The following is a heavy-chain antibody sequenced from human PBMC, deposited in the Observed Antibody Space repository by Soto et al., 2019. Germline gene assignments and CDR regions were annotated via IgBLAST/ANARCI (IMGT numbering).Heavy chain of an antibody. Sequence: SETLSLTCAVSGGSISTSNWWSWVRQPPGKGLEWIGEVYRTGSTNYNPSLESRLTISVDKSKNQFSLKLSSVTAADTAVYYCARAYGYYFDYWGQGTLVTVSS. V-gene: IGHV4-4*02. CDR1: GGSISTSNW. J-gene: IGHJ4*02. CDR3: ARAYGYYFDY. D-gene: IGHD3-10*01. CDR2: VYRTGST.